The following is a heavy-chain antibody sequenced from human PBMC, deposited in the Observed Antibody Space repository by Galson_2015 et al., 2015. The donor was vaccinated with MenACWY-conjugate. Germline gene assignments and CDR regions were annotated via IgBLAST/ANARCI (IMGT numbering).Heavy chain of an antibody. CDR2: ISYDGSNE. D-gene: IGHD6-13*01. V-gene: IGHV3-30*18. J-gene: IGHJ6*03. Sequence: SLRLSCAASGFTFRRFGMHWVRQAPGKGLEWMAVISYDGSNESYADSVKGRFTISRDNSKYTLYLQMNSLRADDTAVYYCAKDWSVPYSTISYYFYMYVWGKGTTVTVSS. CDR1: GFTFRRFG. CDR3: AKDWSVPYSTISYYFYMYV.